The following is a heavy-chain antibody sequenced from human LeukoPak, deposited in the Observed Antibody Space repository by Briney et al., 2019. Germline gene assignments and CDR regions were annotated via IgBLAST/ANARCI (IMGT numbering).Heavy chain of an antibody. D-gene: IGHD3-10*01. CDR2: ISTSSSTK. CDR1: GFTFSSYE. V-gene: IGHV3-48*03. Sequence: GGSLRLSCAASGFTFSSYEMNWVRQAPGKGLEWVSYISTSSSTKYYADSVRGRFTISRDNAKNSLSLQMNSLRDEDTAVYYCARDGVMIRGANDAFDIWGQGTMVTVSS. J-gene: IGHJ3*02. CDR3: ARDGVMIRGANDAFDI.